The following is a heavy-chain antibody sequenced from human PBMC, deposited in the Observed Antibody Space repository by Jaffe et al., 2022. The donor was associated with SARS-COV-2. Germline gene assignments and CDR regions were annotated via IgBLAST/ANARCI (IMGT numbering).Heavy chain of an antibody. CDR1: GGSINSGRYY. V-gene: IGHV4-61*02. CDR2: IYTGGGT. J-gene: IGHJ4*02. D-gene: IGHD2-15*01. Sequence: QVQLLESGPGLVKPSQTLSLTCTVSGGSINSGRYYWSWIRQPAGKGLEWIGRIYTGGGTDYNPSLKSRITISIDTSKNQFSLKLTSVTAADTAVYYCARFSGTVTVPYYFDYWGQGTLVTVSS. CDR3: ARFSGTVTVPYYFDY.